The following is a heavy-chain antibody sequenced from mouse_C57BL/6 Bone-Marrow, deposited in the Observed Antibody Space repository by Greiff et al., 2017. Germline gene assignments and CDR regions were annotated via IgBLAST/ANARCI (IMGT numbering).Heavy chain of an antibody. D-gene: IGHD1-1*01. CDR1: GFNIKDDY. CDR2: IDPENGDT. Sequence: VQLQQSGAELVRPGASVKLSCTASGFNIKDDYMHWVKQRPEQGLEWIGWIDPENGDTEYASKFQGKATITADTSSNTAYLQRSSLTSEDTAVYYCTTVEYYNYWGQGTTLTVSA. CDR3: TTVEYYNY. V-gene: IGHV14-4*01. J-gene: IGHJ2*01.